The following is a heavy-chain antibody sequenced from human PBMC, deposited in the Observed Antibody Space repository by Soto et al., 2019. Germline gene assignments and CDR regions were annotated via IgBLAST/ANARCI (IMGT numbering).Heavy chain of an antibody. CDR2: IYSGGRT. Sequence: GGSLRLSCAASGFTVSSKYMSWVRQAPGKGLEWVSVIYSGGRTYYADSVKGRFIISRDNSKNTLYLQMNSLRAEDTAMYYCASYGEYCSGGSCWYYMDVWGKGTTVTVSS. D-gene: IGHD2-15*01. CDR3: ASYGEYCSGGSCWYYMDV. J-gene: IGHJ6*03. CDR1: GFTVSSKY. V-gene: IGHV3-66*01.